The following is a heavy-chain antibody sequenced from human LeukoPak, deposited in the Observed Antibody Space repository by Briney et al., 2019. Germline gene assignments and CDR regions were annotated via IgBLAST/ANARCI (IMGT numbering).Heavy chain of an antibody. CDR3: ARSFSHDILTGYWNWGPRKYYFDY. CDR1: GYTFTSYD. J-gene: IGHJ4*02. CDR2: MNPNSGNT. D-gene: IGHD3-9*01. Sequence: ASVKVSCKASGYTFTSYDINWVRQATGQGLEWMGWMNPNSGNTNYAQKLQGRVTMTTDTSTSTAYMELRSLRSDDTAVYYCARSFSHDILTGYWNWGPRKYYFDYWGQGTLVTVSS. V-gene: IGHV1-18*01.